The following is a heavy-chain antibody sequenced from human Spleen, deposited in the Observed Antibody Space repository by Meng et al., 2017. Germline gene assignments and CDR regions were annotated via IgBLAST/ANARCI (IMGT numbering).Heavy chain of an antibody. CDR3: AGEYDILTGFDY. CDR2: INHSGST. CDR1: GGSFSGYY. J-gene: IGHJ4*02. Sequence: GSLRLSCAVYGGSFSGYYWSWIRQPPGKGLEWIGEINHSGSTNYNPSLKSRVTISVDTSKNQFSLKLSSVTAADTAVYYCAGEYDILTGFDYWGQGTLVTVSS. D-gene: IGHD3-9*01. V-gene: IGHV4-34*01.